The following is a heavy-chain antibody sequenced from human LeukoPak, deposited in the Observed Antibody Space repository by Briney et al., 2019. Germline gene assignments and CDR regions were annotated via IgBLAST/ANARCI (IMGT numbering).Heavy chain of an antibody. CDR1: GFTLSSYS. J-gene: IGHJ4*02. Sequence: GWSLRLSCAASGFTLSSYSMNWVRQAPGKGLEWVSSISSSSSYIYYADSVKGRFTISRDNAKNSLYLQMNSLRAEDTAVYYCARGGPNPTYYDFWSGYYAHHYYFDYWGQGTLVTVSS. CDR3: ARGGPNPTYYDFWSGYYAHHYYFDY. CDR2: ISSSSSYI. D-gene: IGHD3-3*01. V-gene: IGHV3-21*01.